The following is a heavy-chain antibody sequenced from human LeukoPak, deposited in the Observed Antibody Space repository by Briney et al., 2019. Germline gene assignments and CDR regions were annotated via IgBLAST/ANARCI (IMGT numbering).Heavy chain of an antibody. CDR2: ISSSSSYI. CDR1: GCTFSSYS. D-gene: IGHD2-2*01. CDR3: AREWREHTLEPAAPFEDAFDI. J-gene: IGHJ3*02. V-gene: IGHV3-21*01. Sequence: GGSLRLSCAASGCTFSSYSMNWVRQAPGKGLEWVSSISSSSSYIYYADSVKGRFTISRDNAKNSLYLQMNSLRAEDTAVYYCAREWREHTLEPAAPFEDAFDIWSQGTMVTVSS.